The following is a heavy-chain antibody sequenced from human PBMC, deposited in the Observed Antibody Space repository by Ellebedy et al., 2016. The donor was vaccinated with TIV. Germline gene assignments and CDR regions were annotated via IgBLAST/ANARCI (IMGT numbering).Heavy chain of an antibody. V-gene: IGHV3-7*01. CDR2: IKEDGSQI. J-gene: IGHJ5*02. CDR1: GFIFSSNW. D-gene: IGHD2-8*01. Sequence: GGSLRLXXVASGFIFSSNWMSWVRQAPGKGLEWVANIKEDGSQINYVDSVKGRFTISRDNAKNSLYLHMNNLRSADTAVYYCARDSAYGGPWGQGTLVTVSS. CDR3: ARDSAYGGP.